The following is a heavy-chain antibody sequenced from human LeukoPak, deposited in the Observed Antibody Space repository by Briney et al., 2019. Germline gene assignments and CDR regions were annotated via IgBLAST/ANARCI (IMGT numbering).Heavy chain of an antibody. V-gene: IGHV3-7*01. J-gene: IGHJ4*02. D-gene: IGHD1-26*01. Sequence: PGGSLRLSCAASGFTFRNTWMAWVRQAPGKGLEWVANVKQDASTKQYVDSVKRRFTISRDNVKNSLSLQMNSLRADDTAIYYCARDQSGSLDYWGQGILVTVSA. CDR3: ARDQSGSLDY. CDR1: GFTFRNTW. CDR2: VKQDASTK.